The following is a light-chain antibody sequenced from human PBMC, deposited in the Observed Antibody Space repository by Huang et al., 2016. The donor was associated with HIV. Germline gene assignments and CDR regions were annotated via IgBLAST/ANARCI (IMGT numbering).Light chain of an antibody. CDR1: QRFSGTY. J-gene: IGKJ4*01. CDR2: GTS. Sequence: EIVLTQSPGTLSLSPGGRATLSCRASQRFSGTYLAGYQQNPGQAPRLLIYGTSISATGSPDRFSGSGSATDFTLTISRLEPEDFAVYYCQQYCTSPPSLTFGGGTKVEIK. V-gene: IGKV3-20*01. CDR3: QQYCTSPPSLT.